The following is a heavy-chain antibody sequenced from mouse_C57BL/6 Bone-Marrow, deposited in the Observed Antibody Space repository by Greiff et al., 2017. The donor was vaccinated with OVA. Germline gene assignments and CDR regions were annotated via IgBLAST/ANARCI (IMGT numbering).Heavy chain of an antibody. J-gene: IGHJ4*01. Sequence: VQLQQSGAELVRPGASVKLSCTASGFNIKDDYMHWVKQRPEQGLEWIGWIDPENGDTEYASKFRGKATITADTSSNTAYLQLSSLTSEDTAVYYCTYDYDGTGYAMDYWGQGTSVTVSS. D-gene: IGHD2-4*01. CDR2: IDPENGDT. CDR1: GFNIKDDY. V-gene: IGHV14-4*01. CDR3: TYDYDGTGYAMDY.